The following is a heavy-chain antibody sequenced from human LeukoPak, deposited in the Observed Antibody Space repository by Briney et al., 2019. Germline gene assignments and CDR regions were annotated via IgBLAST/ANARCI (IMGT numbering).Heavy chain of an antibody. CDR3: ARVGPYDSSPPNAFDI. D-gene: IGHD3-22*01. J-gene: IGHJ3*02. CDR2: IWYDGSKK. CDR1: GFTFSSYG. Sequence: PGGSLRLSCAASGFTFSSYGMHWVRQAPGKGLEWVAVIWYDGSKKYYADSVKGRFTISRDNSKNTLYLQMNSLRAEDTAVYYCARVGPYDSSPPNAFDIWGLGTMVTVSS. V-gene: IGHV3-33*01.